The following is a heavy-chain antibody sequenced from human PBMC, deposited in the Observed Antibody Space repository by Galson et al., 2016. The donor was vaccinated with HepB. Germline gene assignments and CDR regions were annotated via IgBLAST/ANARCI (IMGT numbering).Heavy chain of an antibody. CDR1: GFTFTDYP. V-gene: IGHV3-23*01. J-gene: IGHJ3*01. CDR2: VGTGHFT. CDR3: ARDCSDGDCHPTGGYDVFDV. Sequence: SLRLSCATSGFTFTDYPMTWVRQAPGKGLEWVSTVGTGHFTHYADSVKGRFIVSRDNSENTLYLQMNSLRADDTALYFCARDCSDGDCHPTGGYDVFDVWGQGTMVPVAS. D-gene: IGHD2-21*02.